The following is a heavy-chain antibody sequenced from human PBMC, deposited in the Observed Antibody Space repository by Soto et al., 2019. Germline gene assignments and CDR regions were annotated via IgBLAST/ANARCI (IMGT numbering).Heavy chain of an antibody. CDR3: AREASEQLGSIDY. J-gene: IGHJ4*02. V-gene: IGHV4-59*01. CDR2: VHYSGST. Sequence: ETLSLTCSVSGTSIDHFYWIWLRQPPGKGLEWIGFVHYSGSTSYNPSLKSRVTISVDRTKNQFSLNLTSMAAADTAIYYCAREASEQLGSIDYWGQGTLVTVSS. D-gene: IGHD6-6*01. CDR1: GTSIDHFY.